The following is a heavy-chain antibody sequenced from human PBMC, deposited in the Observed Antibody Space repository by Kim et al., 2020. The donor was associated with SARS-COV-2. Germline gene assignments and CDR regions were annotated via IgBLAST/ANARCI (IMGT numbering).Heavy chain of an antibody. CDR2: INAGNGNT. CDR3: AREGGATHPAPIPFDY. CDR1: GYTFTSYA. J-gene: IGHJ4*02. D-gene: IGHD1-26*01. V-gene: IGHV1-3*01. Sequence: ASVKVSCKASGYTFTSYAMHWVRQAPGQRLEWMGWINAGNGNTKYSQKFQGRVTITRDTSASTAYMELSSLRSEDTAVYYCAREGGATHPAPIPFDYWGQGTLVTVSS.